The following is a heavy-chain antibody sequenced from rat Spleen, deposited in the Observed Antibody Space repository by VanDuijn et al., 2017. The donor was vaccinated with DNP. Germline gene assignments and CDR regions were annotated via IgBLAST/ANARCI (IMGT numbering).Heavy chain of an antibody. V-gene: IGHV3-3*01. CDR1: GYSIISSYR. CDR3: ARWTRYFDS. Sequence: VQLQESGPGLVKPSQSLSLTCSVTGYSIISSYRWHWIRKFPGNKLEWLGYMNSAGSTNYSPSLKSRISITRDTSKNQFFLQLNSATTEDTATYYCARWTRYFDSWGQGVMVTVSS. D-gene: IGHD1-7*01. CDR2: MNSAGST. J-gene: IGHJ2*01.